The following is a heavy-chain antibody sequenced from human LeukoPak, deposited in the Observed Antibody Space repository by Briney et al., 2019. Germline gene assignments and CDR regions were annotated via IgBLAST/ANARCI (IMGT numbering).Heavy chain of an antibody. CDR2: IKQDGSQK. CDR1: GFTFSSYW. CDR3: ARVKDTNDDITFQH. D-gene: IGHD3-9*01. V-gene: IGHV3-7*01. J-gene: IGHJ1*01. Sequence: GGSLRLSCAASGFTFSSYWMSWVRQAPGKGLEWVASIKQDGSQKPYVDSVKGRFTISRENGKNSLDLQMNSLRAEDTAIYFCARVKDTNDDITFQHWGQGTLVSVSS.